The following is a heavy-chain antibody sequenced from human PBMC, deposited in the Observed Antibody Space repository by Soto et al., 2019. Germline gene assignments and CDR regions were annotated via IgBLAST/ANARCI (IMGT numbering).Heavy chain of an antibody. V-gene: IGHV1-46*01. D-gene: IGHD6-13*01. J-gene: IGHJ5*02. CDR3: ARKGYSSSWYEGEFDP. CDR1: GYTFTSYY. CDR2: INPSGGST. Sequence: GASVKVSCKASGYTFTSYYMHWVRQAPGQGLEWMGIINPSGGSTSYAQKFQGRVTMTRDTSTSTVYMELSSLRSEDTAVYYCARKGYSSSWYEGEFDPWGQGTLVTSPQ.